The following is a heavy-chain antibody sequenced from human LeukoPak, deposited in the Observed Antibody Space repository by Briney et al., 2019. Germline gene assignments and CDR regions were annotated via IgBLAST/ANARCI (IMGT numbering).Heavy chain of an antibody. D-gene: IGHD1-26*01. CDR2: IYYSGNT. Sequence: PSETLSPTCTVSGGSISSTTYHWGWIRQPPGKGLEWIGSIYYSGNTYYNPSLKSRLTVSVDTSKNQFSLKLSSVTAADTAVYYCTRLPNGSPADYWGQGTLVTVSS. J-gene: IGHJ4*02. CDR1: GGSISSTTYH. CDR3: TRLPNGSPADY. V-gene: IGHV4-39*01.